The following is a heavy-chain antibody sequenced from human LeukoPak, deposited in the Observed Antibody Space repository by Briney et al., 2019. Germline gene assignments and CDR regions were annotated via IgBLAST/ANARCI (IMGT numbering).Heavy chain of an antibody. CDR3: ARARTYYYDSSGFDY. V-gene: IGHV4-4*02. D-gene: IGHD3-22*01. CDR2: IYHSGST. CDR1: GGSISSSNW. J-gene: IGHJ4*02. Sequence: SGTLSLTCAVSGGSISSSNWWSWVRQPPGKGLEWIGEIYHSGSTNYNPSLKSRVTISVDKSKNQFSLKLSSVTAADTAVYYCARARTYYYDSSGFDYWGQGTLVTVSS.